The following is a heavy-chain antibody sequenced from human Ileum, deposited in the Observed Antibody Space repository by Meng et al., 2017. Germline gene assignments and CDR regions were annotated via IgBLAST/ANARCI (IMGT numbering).Heavy chain of an antibody. CDR1: GYTFTSQS. CDR2: INTNTGNA. D-gene: IGHD4-23*01. CDR3: SRHTGNLGLDY. Sequence: ASVKVSCKASGYTFTSQSMNWVRQAAGQGLEWIEWINTNTGNAYYATDFTGRVVFSLDTSVSTAYLQISSLNVADTAVYYCSRHTGNLGLDYWGQGTLVTVSS. V-gene: IGHV7-4-1*02. J-gene: IGHJ4*02.